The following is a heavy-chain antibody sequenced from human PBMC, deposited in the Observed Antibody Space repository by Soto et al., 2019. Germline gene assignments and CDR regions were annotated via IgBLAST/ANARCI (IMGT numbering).Heavy chain of an antibody. J-gene: IGHJ6*02. CDR1: GFTFSSYS. Sequence: GGSLRLSCAASGFTFSSYSMNWVRQAPGKGLEWVSSISSSSSYIYYAGSVKGRFTISRDNAKNSLYLQMNSLRAEDTAVYYCARDLGYCSSTSCYDHYYYGMDVWGQGTTVTVSS. V-gene: IGHV3-21*01. D-gene: IGHD2-2*01. CDR2: ISSSSSYI. CDR3: ARDLGYCSSTSCYDHYYYGMDV.